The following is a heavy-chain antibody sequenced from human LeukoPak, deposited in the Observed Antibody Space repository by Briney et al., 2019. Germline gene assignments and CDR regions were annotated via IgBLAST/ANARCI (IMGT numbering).Heavy chain of an antibody. V-gene: IGHV3-74*01. CDR3: ARDYVSGSFGT. D-gene: IGHD3-10*01. Sequence: GGSLRLSCAASGVTFSIYWIHWVLQAPGKGLGWVSRINSNGRTTYYAPSLEGRFTISKDNAKTTAYRQMTSLRPEDTAVYYGARDYVSGSFGTWGQGTLVT. CDR2: INSNGRTT. J-gene: IGHJ5*02. CDR1: GVTFSIYW.